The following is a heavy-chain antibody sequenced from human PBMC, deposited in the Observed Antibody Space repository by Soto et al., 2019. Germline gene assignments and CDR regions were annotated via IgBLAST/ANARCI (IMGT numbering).Heavy chain of an antibody. Sequence: EVQLLESGGGLVQRGGSLRLSCAASGFPFSSYVMSWVRQAPGKGLEWVSGISGGGSNTFYADSVKGRFTISRDNSKNTLLVQMNSLGAEDTAVYYCEKDINKYSSSLRVRYFDYWGQGIGVTVSS. J-gene: IGHJ4*02. V-gene: IGHV3-23*01. CDR3: EKDINKYSSSLRVRYFDY. D-gene: IGHD4-4*01. CDR2: ISGGGSNT. CDR1: GFPFSSYV.